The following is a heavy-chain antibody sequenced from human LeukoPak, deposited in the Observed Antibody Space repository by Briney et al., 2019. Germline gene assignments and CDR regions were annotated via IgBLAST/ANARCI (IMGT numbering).Heavy chain of an antibody. V-gene: IGHV3-21*01. J-gene: IGHJ4*02. CDR2: ISSSSSYI. CDR3: ATQSSDHGDYGFLC. CDR1: GFTFSSYS. Sequence: GGSLRLSCAASGFTFSSYSMNWVRQAPGKGLEWVSSISSSSSYIYYADSVKGRFTISRDNAKNSLYLQMNSLRAEDTAVYYCATQSSDHGDYGFLCWGQGTLVTVSS. D-gene: IGHD4-17*01.